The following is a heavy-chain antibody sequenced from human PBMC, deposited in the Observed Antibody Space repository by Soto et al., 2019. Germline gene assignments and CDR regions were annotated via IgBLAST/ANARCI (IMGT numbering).Heavy chain of an antibody. Sequence: SETLSLTCTVSGGSISSYYWSWIRQPPGKGLEWIGYIYYSGSTNYNPSLKSRVTISVDTSKNQFSLKLSSVTAADTAVYYCARVATITLGHFDYWGQGTLVTVSS. CDR1: GGSISSYY. D-gene: IGHD5-12*01. V-gene: IGHV4-59*08. CDR2: IYYSGST. J-gene: IGHJ4*02. CDR3: ARVATITLGHFDY.